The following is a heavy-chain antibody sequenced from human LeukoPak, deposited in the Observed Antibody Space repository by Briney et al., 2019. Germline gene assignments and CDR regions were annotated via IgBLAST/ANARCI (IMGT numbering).Heavy chain of an antibody. Sequence: SVKVSCKASGFTFTSSAMQWVRQARGQRLEWIGWIVVGSGNTNYAQKFQERVTITRDMSTSTAYMELSSLRSEDTAVYYCAADTPMTSAPYPNGGGYYYGMDVWGQGTTVTVSS. CDR1: GFTFTSSA. CDR2: IVVGSGNT. J-gene: IGHJ6*02. CDR3: AADTPMTSAPYPNGGGYYYGMDV. D-gene: IGHD5-18*01. V-gene: IGHV1-58*02.